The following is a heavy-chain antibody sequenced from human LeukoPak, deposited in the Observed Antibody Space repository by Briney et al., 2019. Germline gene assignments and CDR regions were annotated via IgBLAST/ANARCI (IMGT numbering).Heavy chain of an antibody. Sequence: QPGESLRLSCAASGFTFSSYWMTWVRQAPGKGLEWVATIKQDGSVKYYVDSVKGRFTVSRDNGENSLYLQMNSLRVEDTAVYYCTGPVLTIHAFDTWGQGTMVTVSS. CDR1: GFTFSSYW. V-gene: IGHV3-7*01. CDR2: IKQDGSVK. CDR3: TGPVLTIHAFDT. J-gene: IGHJ3*02. D-gene: IGHD3-9*01.